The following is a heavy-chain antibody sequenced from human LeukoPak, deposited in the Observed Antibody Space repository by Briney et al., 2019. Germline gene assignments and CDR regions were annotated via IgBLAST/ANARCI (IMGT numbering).Heavy chain of an antibody. Sequence: GGSLRLSCAASGFTFSSYSIHWVRQAPGKGLEWVANIKQDGSEKYYVDSVKGRFTISRDNSKNSLFLQMKSLRAEDTAVYYCGRDVELGLDYWGQGTLVTVSS. J-gene: IGHJ4*02. CDR1: GFTFSSYS. CDR3: GRDVELGLDY. V-gene: IGHV3-7*01. D-gene: IGHD1-1*01. CDR2: IKQDGSEK.